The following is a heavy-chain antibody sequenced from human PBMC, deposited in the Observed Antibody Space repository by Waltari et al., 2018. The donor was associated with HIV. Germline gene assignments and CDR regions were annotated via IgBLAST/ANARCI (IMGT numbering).Heavy chain of an antibody. CDR3: VALKTVTGTIDN. Sequence: QLQLQESGPALVKPSDPLSLTCTVSTVHISQTFYWGWVRHVPGTGLEWIGAVYSNGVTHYAPSLKSRIGLYVDRSKNQFSLTLTAVTAADTSQYFCVALKTVTGTIDNWGQGTLVTVAS. J-gene: IGHJ4*02. CDR1: TVHISQTFY. CDR2: VYSNGVT. D-gene: IGHD1-1*01. V-gene: IGHV4-39*01.